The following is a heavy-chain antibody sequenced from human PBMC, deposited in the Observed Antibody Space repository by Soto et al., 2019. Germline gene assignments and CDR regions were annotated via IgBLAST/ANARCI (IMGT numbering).Heavy chain of an antibody. CDR1: GGTFSSYA. J-gene: IGHJ5*02. D-gene: IGHD4-17*01. CDR3: ATVTTPNWFDP. Sequence: SVKVSCKASGGTFSSYAISWVRQAPGQGLEWMGRIIPILGIANYAQKFQGRVTITADKSTSTAYMELSSLRSEDTAVYYCATVTTPNWFDPWGQGTLVTVSS. CDR2: IIPILGIA. V-gene: IGHV1-69*04.